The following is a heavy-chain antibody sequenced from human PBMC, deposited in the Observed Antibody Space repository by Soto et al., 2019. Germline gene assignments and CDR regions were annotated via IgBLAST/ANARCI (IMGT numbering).Heavy chain of an antibody. V-gene: IGHV1-18*01. CDR2: ISAYNGNT. Sequence: QVQLVQSGAEVKKPGASVKVSCKASGYTFTSYGISWVRQAPGQGLEWMGWISAYNGNTNYAQKLQGRVTMTTDTSTRAAYEEMRRMRYDDTALYYSPRRPLAAANYYYYGMDVWGQGTTVTVSS. CDR3: PRRPLAAANYYYYGMDV. D-gene: IGHD6-13*01. CDR1: GYTFTSYG. J-gene: IGHJ6*02.